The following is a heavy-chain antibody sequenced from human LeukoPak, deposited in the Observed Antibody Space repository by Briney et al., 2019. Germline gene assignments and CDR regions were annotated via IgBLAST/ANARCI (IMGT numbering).Heavy chain of an antibody. D-gene: IGHD1-1*01. CDR3: ARRWNDLSFDC. CDR2: ISAYNGNT. J-gene: IGHJ4*02. CDR1: GYTFTSYG. Sequence: ASVKVSCKASGYTFTSYGISWVRQDPGQGLEWMGWISAYNGNTNYAQRLQGRVTMTTDASTSTAYMELRSLRSDDTAVYYCARRWNDLSFDCWGQGTLVTVSS. V-gene: IGHV1-18*01.